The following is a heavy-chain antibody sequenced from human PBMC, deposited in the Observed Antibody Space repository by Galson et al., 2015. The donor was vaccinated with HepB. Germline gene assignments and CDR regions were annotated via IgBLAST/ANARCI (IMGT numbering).Heavy chain of an antibody. Sequence: ETLSLTCTVSGGSISSYYWSWIRQPPGKGLEWIGYIYYSGNTYYNPSLKSRVTISVDTSKNQFSLKLSSVTAADTAVYYCAKLRVGGWYVGRFDPWGQGTLVTVSS. D-gene: IGHD6-19*01. J-gene: IGHJ5*02. CDR3: AKLRVGGWYVGRFDP. CDR1: GGSISSYY. CDR2: IYYSGNT. V-gene: IGHV4-59*01.